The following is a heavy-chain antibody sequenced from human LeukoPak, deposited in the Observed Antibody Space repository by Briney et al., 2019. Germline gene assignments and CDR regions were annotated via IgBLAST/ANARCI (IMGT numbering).Heavy chain of an antibody. Sequence: SETLSLICTVSGGSISSSSYYWGWIRQPPGKGLEWIGSIYYSGSTYYNPSLKSRVTISVDTSKNQFSLKLSSVTAADTAVYYCARRAYGSGTGFDYWGQGTLVTVSS. V-gene: IGHV4-39*01. J-gene: IGHJ4*02. CDR2: IYYSGST. CDR3: ARRAYGSGTGFDY. CDR1: GGSISSSSYY. D-gene: IGHD3-10*01.